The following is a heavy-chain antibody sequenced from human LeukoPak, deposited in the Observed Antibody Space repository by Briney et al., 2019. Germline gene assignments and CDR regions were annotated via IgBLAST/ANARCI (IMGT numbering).Heavy chain of an antibody. V-gene: IGHV4-39*07. Sequence: SETLSLTCTVSGGSISSSSYYWGWIRQPPGKGLEWIRSIYYSGSTYYNPSLKSRVTISVDTSKNQFSLRLSSVTAADTAVYYCAREVAARPYIDYWGQGTLVPVSS. CDR1: GGSISSSSYY. CDR2: IYYSGST. D-gene: IGHD6-6*01. J-gene: IGHJ4*02. CDR3: AREVAARPYIDY.